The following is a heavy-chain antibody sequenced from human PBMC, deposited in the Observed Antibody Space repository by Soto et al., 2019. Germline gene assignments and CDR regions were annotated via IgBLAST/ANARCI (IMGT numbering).Heavy chain of an antibody. CDR2: INHRGST. D-gene: IGHD3-3*01. V-gene: IGHV4-34*01. CDR3: ARGQDFWSGYPFDY. J-gene: IGHJ4*01. Sequence: PSETLSLTCAVYVGSFSGYYWSWIRQPPGKGLEWIGEINHRGSTKYNPSLKSRVTISVDSPKNQFSLNLSSVTAADTAVYYCARGQDFWSGYPFDYWGHGNLVTVSS. CDR1: VGSFSGYY.